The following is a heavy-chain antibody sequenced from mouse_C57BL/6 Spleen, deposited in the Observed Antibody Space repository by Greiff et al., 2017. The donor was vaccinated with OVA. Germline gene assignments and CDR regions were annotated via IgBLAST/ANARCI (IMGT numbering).Heavy chain of an antibody. J-gene: IGHJ2*01. CDR2: IYPGSGST. CDR1: GYTFTSYW. V-gene: IGHV1-55*01. Sequence: QVQLQQPGAELVKPGASVKMSCKASGYTFTSYWITWVKQRPGQGLEWIGDIYPGSGSTNYNAKFKSKATLTVDTSSSTAYMQLSSLTSEDSAVYYCARALTTVVARDYWGQGTTLTVSS. CDR3: ARALTTVVARDY. D-gene: IGHD1-1*01.